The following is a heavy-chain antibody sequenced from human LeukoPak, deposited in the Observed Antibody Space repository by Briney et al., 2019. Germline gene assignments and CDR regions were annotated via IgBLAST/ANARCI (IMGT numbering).Heavy chain of an antibody. J-gene: IGHJ3*02. CDR2: IYYSGST. Sequence: PSETLSLTCTVSGGSISSSSYYWGWIRQPPGKGLEWIGRIYYSGSTYYNPSLKSRVTISVDTSKNQFSLTLSSVTAADTAVYYCARPYDSSGYTSMGDNAFDIWGQGTMVTVSS. CDR1: GGSISSSSYY. CDR3: ARPYDSSGYTSMGDNAFDI. V-gene: IGHV4-39*01. D-gene: IGHD3-22*01.